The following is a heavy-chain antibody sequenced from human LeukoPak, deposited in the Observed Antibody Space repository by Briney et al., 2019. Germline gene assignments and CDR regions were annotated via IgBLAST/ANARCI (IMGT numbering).Heavy chain of an antibody. CDR2: IKQDGSEK. CDR1: GFTFSSYW. D-gene: IGHD6-6*01. V-gene: IGHV3-7*01. Sequence: PGGSLRLSCAASGFTFSSYWMSWVRQAPGKGLEWVANIKQDGSEKYYVDSVKGRFTISRDNAKNSLYLQMNSLRAEDTAVYYCARGRSSSYGGNYYWGQGTLVTVSS. CDR3: ARGRSSSYGGNYY. J-gene: IGHJ4*02.